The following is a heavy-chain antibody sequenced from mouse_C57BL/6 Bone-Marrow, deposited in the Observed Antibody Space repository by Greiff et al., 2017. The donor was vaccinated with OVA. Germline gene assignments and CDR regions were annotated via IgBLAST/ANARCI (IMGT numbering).Heavy chain of an antibody. CDR3: ARDYYGTPFDD. D-gene: IGHD1-1*01. CDR2: ISDGGSYT. V-gene: IGHV5-4*01. Sequence: EVMLVESGGGLVKPGGSLKLSCAASGFTFSSYAMSWVRQTPEKRLEWVATISDGGSYTYYPDNVKGRFTISRDNAKNNLYLQMSHLKSEDTAMYYCARDYYGTPFDDWGQGTTLTGSS. J-gene: IGHJ2*01. CDR1: GFTFSSYA.